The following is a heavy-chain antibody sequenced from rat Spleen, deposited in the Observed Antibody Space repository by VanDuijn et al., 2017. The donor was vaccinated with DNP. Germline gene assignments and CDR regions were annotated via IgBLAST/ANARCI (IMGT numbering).Heavy chain of an antibody. CDR3: SRYGEYTALDA. V-gene: IGHV2-19*01. J-gene: IGHJ4*01. CDR1: GFSFPDYS. D-gene: IGHD1-11*01. CDR2: ISSGGVT. Sequence: QVQLKESGPGLVQPSQTLSLTCTVSGFSFPDYSVHWVRQPPGKVLEWIAAISSGGVTFYNSALKSRLSISRDTSKSQVFLKMSRLQTEDTAIYYCSRYGEYTALDAWGQGTSVTVSS.